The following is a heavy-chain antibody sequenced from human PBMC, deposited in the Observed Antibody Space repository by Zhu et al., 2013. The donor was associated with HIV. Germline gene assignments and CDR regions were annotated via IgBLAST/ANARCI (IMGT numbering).Heavy chain of an antibody. CDR3: ASSRDQPIVTTVTNYYGMDV. CDR1: GGTFSSYA. V-gene: IGHV1-69*01. J-gene: IGHJ6*02. Sequence: QVQLVQSGAEVKKPGSSVKVSCRASGGTFSSYAISWVRQAPGQGLEWMGGIIPIFGTANYAQKFQGRVTITADESTSTAYMELSSLRSEDTAVYYCASSRDQPIVTTVTNYYGMDVWGQGTTVTVSS. D-gene: IGHD4-4*01. CDR2: IIPIFGTA.